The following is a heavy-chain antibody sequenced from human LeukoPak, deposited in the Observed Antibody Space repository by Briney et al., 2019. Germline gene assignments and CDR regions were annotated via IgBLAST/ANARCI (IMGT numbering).Heavy chain of an antibody. V-gene: IGHV4-4*07. D-gene: IGHD6-13*01. CDR2: IYTSGST. Sequence: SETLSLTCTVSGGSISSYYWSWIRQPAGKGLEWIGRIYTSGSTNYNPSLKSRVTMSVDTSKNQFSLKLSSVTAADTAVYYCARDDIQGIAAAGYYYYMDVWGKGTTVTIS. J-gene: IGHJ6*03. CDR1: GGSISSYY. CDR3: ARDDIQGIAAAGYYYYMDV.